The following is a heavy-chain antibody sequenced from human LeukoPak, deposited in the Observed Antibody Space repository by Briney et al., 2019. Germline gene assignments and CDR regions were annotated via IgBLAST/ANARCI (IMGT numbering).Heavy chain of an antibody. V-gene: IGHV4-59*08. CDR1: GGSISSYY. J-gene: IGHJ3*02. D-gene: IGHD6-19*01. CDR2: IYYSGST. CDR3: ARLTAPPGYSSGRGAFDI. Sequence: SETLSLTCTVSGGSISSYYWSWIRQPPGKGLEWIGYIYYSGSTNYNPSLKSRVTISVDTSKNQFSQKLSSVTAADTAVYYCARLTAPPGYSSGRGAFDIWGQGTMVTVSS.